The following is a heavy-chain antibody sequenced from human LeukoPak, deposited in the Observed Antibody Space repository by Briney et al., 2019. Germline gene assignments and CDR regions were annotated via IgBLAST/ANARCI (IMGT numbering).Heavy chain of an antibody. J-gene: IGHJ6*02. CDR2: ISGSGGST. CDR1: GFTVSSNY. V-gene: IGHV3-23*01. D-gene: IGHD3-16*01. CDR3: ARDRYDNTPSRKGPFYYGMDV. Sequence: PGGSLRLSCAASGFTVSSNYMSWVRQAPGKGLEWVSAISGSGGSTYYADSVKGRFTISRDNSKNTLYLQMNSLRAEDTAVYYCARDRYDNTPSRKGPFYYGMDVWGQGTTVTVSS.